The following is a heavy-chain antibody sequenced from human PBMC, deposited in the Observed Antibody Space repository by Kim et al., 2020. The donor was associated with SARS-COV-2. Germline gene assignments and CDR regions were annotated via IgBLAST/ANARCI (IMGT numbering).Heavy chain of an antibody. Sequence: KCRFTISRDNAKHSLYLQMNSLRAEDTAVYYCARNGPYYDSSGYYATIDYWGQGTLVTVSS. CDR3: ARNGPYYDSSGYYATIDY. V-gene: IGHV3-11*03. J-gene: IGHJ4*02. D-gene: IGHD3-22*01.